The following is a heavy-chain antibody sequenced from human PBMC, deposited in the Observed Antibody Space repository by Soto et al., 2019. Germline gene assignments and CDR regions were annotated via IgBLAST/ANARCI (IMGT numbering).Heavy chain of an antibody. CDR2: ISGTSSTI. Sequence: PGGSLRLSCAASGFTFSDYYMSWVRQAPGKGLEWVSYISGTSSTIYYADSVRGRFTISTDNAKTTLYLNMNIVRADDTAIYYCARGESDYYYYYMDFWGKGTPVTVSS. J-gene: IGHJ6*03. CDR3: ARGESDYYYYYMDF. CDR1: GFTFSDYY. V-gene: IGHV3-11*01. D-gene: IGHD3-16*01.